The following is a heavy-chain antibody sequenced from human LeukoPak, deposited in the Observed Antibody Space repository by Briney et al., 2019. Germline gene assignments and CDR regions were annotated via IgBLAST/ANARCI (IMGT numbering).Heavy chain of an antibody. CDR3: AREPSGIYDTNSFDI. J-gene: IGHJ3*02. V-gene: IGHV1-8*01. CDR2: MNPNSRNT. Sequence: ASVKVSCKTSGYIFTSYDINWVRQATGQGLEWMGWMNPNSRNTGYAQKFQGRVTMTGDTSINTAYMYLSSLRAEDTAVYYCAREPSGIYDTNSFDIWGQGTMVTVSS. D-gene: IGHD1-26*01. CDR1: GYIFTSYD.